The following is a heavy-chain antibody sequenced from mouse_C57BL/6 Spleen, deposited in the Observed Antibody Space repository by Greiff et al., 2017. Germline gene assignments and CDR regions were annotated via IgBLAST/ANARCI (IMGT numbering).Heavy chain of an antibody. V-gene: IGHV1-69*01. D-gene: IGHD3-2*02. Sequence: QVQLQQPGAELVMPGASVKLSCKASGYTFTSYWMHWVKQRPGQGLEWIGEIDPSDSYTNYNQKFKGKSTLTVDKSSSTAYMELRSLTSEDSAVYFCARSGPETAQATYWGQGTSVTVSS. CDR3: ARSGPETAQATY. CDR2: IDPSDSYT. CDR1: GYTFTSYW. J-gene: IGHJ4*01.